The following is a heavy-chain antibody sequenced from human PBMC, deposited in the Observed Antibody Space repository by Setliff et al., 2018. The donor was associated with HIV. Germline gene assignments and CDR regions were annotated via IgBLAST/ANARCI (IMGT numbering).Heavy chain of an antibody. CDR3: ARHDSRGPRSAFDL. CDR2: FYYNGDS. D-gene: IGHD3-16*01. Sequence: PSETLSLTCTVSGDSVNDRSYFWGWIRQPPGKGLEWIGTFYYNGDSRYNPSLKSRVTFSVDTSKNYFSLELSSVTAADTAVYYCARHDSRGPRSAFDLWGRGTMVTVSS. V-gene: IGHV4-39*07. J-gene: IGHJ3*01. CDR1: GDSVNDRSYF.